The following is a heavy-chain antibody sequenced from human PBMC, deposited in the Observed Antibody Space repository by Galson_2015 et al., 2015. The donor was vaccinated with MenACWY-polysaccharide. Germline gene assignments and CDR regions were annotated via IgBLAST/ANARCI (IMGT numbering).Heavy chain of an antibody. CDR2: IWHGGDHK. CDR3: ARDISSKWYDY. CDR1: GFTFSNYG. J-gene: IGHJ4*02. D-gene: IGHD6-13*01. V-gene: IGHV3-33*01. Sequence: SLRLSCAASGFTFSNYGMHWVRQAPGKGLEWVAVIWHGGDHKYYAESVKGRFSISRDNSKNTLYLHMNSLRVEDTAVYFCARDISSKWYDYWGQGTLVTVSS.